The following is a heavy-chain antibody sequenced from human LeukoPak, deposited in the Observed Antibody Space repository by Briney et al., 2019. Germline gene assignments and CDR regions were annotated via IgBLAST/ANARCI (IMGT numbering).Heavy chain of an antibody. V-gene: IGHV1-69*04. Sequence: GASVKVSCKASVGTFSSYAISWVRQAPGQGLEWMGRIIPILGIANYAQKFQGRVTITADKSTSTAYMELSSLRSEDTAVYYCASAILTGYYYFDYWGQGTLVTVSS. CDR1: VGTFSSYA. J-gene: IGHJ4*02. D-gene: IGHD3-9*01. CDR2: IIPILGIA. CDR3: ASAILTGYYYFDY.